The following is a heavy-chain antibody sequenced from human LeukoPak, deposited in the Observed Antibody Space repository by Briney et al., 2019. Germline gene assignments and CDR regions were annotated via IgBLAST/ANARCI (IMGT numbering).Heavy chain of an antibody. CDR2: IQYDGSNE. CDR1: GFTFSSYG. Sequence: GGSLRLSCAASGFTFSSYGMHWVRQAPGKGLEWVAYIQYDGSNEQYADSVKGRFSISRDSSKNILYLQMNSLRAEDTAVYYCARDRDGYDILTGHYYYYMDVWGKGTTVTISS. V-gene: IGHV3-30*02. D-gene: IGHD3-9*01. J-gene: IGHJ6*03. CDR3: ARDRDGYDILTGHYYYYMDV.